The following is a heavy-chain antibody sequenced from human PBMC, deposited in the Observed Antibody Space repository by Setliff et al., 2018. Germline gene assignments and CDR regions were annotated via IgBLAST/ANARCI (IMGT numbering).Heavy chain of an antibody. V-gene: IGHV1-8*01. Sequence: ASVKVSCKVSGYTLTELSMHWVRQATGQGLEWMGWMNPNSGNTGYAQKFQGRVTMTRNTSISTAYMELSSLSSEDTAVYYCARAELLWFGGFDPWGQGTLVTVSS. CDR2: MNPNSGNT. D-gene: IGHD3-10*01. CDR3: ARAELLWFGGFDP. CDR1: GYTLTELS. J-gene: IGHJ5*02.